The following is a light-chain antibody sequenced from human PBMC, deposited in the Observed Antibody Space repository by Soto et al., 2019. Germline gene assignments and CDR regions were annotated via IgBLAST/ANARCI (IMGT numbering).Light chain of an antibody. Sequence: QSALTQPASVSGSPGQSITISCSGTSSDIGAYNYVSWYQHQSGKAPKLLISEVSNRPSGISVRFSGSKSGNTASLTISGLQAEDEADYYCTSYTADTTIMFDGGTKLTVL. J-gene: IGLJ3*02. CDR2: EVS. V-gene: IGLV2-14*01. CDR3: TSYTADTTIM. CDR1: SSDIGAYNY.